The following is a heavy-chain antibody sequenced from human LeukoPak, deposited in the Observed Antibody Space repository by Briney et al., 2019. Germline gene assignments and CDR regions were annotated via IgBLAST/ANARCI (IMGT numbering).Heavy chain of an antibody. CDR1: GGSISSSNYY. V-gene: IGHV4-39*01. J-gene: IGHJ4*02. D-gene: IGHD5-12*01. CDR2: IYYSGST. Sequence: SETLSLTCTVSGGSISSSNYYWGWIRQPPGKGLEWIGSIYYSGSTYYNPSLKSRVTISVDTSKNQFSLKLSSVTAADTAVYYCATHLVQVATIADYWGQGTLVTVSS. CDR3: ATHLVQVATIADY.